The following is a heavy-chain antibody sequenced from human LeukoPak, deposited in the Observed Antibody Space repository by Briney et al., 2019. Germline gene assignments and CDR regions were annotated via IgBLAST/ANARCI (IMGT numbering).Heavy chain of an antibody. Sequence: GGSLRLSCAASGFSFSTYWMSWVRQAPGKGLEWVSAFSGSGGDTYYADSVKGRFTISRDNSKNTLYLQMNSLRAEDTAVYYCAKSGYNRFDYWGQGTLVTVSS. V-gene: IGHV3-23*01. CDR2: FSGSGGDT. CDR1: GFSFSTYW. D-gene: IGHD5-24*01. J-gene: IGHJ4*02. CDR3: AKSGYNRFDY.